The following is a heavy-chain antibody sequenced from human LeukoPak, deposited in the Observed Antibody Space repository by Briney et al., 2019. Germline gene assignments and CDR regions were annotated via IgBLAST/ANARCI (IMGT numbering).Heavy chain of an antibody. CDR2: INSDGSST. V-gene: IGHV3-74*01. Sequence: PEGSLRLSCAASGFTFSSYWMHWVRQAPGKGLVWVSRINSDGSSTSYADSVKGRFTISRDNAKNTLYLQMNSLRAEDTAVYYCARGPYGDHNFDYWGQGTLVTVSS. CDR3: ARGPYGDHNFDY. CDR1: GFTFSSYW. J-gene: IGHJ4*02. D-gene: IGHD4-17*01.